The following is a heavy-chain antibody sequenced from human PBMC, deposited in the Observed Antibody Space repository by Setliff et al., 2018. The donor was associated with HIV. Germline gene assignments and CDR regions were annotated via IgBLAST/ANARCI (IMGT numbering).Heavy chain of an antibody. D-gene: IGHD1-26*01. CDR1: GDSISSTY. J-gene: IGHJ3*02. V-gene: IGHV4-59*01. CDR2: IYYTGAP. CDR3: ASGQPQGGGTYWSAFDI. Sequence: PSETLSLTCTVSGDSISSTYWSWIRQPPGKGLEWIGFIYYTGAPDYNPSFKRRVTISLDTSKTQYSLKLSSVTAADAAVYYCASGQPQGGGTYWSAFDIWGQGTMVTVS.